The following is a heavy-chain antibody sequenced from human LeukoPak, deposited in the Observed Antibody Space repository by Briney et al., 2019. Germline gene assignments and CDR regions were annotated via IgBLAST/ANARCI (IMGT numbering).Heavy chain of an antibody. CDR3: ARVRYYYGSGSYSRSEIEDY. CDR1: GYTFTSYG. J-gene: IGHJ4*02. V-gene: IGHV1-18*01. D-gene: IGHD3-10*01. CDR2: ISAYNGNT. Sequence: GSVKVSCKASGYTFTSYGISWVRQAPGEGLEWVGWISAYNGNTNYAQKLQGRVTMTTDTSKSTAYMELRSLRSDDTAVYYCARVRYYYGSGSYSRSEIEDYWGQGTLVTLSS.